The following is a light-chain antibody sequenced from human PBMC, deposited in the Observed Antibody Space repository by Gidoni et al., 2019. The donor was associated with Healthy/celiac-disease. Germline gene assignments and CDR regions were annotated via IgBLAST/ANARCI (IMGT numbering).Light chain of an antibody. CDR2: SNS. CDR3: QSYDSSLSGVV. Sequence: QPVLPQPPSVSGVPGHRVTISCTGSSSNIGAGYHVHWYQQLPGTAPKLLIYSNSNRPSGVPDRFSGSKSGTSASLAITGLQAEDEADYYCQSYDSSLSGVVFGGGTKLTVL. J-gene: IGLJ2*01. CDR1: SSNIGAGYH. V-gene: IGLV1-40*01.